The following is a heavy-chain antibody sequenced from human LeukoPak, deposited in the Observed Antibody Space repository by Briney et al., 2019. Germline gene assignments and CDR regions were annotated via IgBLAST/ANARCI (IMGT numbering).Heavy chain of an antibody. CDR3: ARGLYYGMDV. Sequence: GRSLRLSCAASGFTFSSYGMHWVRQAPGKGLEWVAVISYDGSNKYYADSVKGRFTISKDNSKNTLYLQMNSLRAEDTAVYYCARGLYYGMDVWGQGTTVTVSS. V-gene: IGHV3-30*03. D-gene: IGHD3/OR15-3a*01. CDR2: ISYDGSNK. CDR1: GFTFSSYG. J-gene: IGHJ6*02.